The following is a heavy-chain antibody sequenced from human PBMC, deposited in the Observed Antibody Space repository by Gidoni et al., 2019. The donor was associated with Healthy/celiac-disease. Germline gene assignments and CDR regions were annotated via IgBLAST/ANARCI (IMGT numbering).Heavy chain of an antibody. D-gene: IGHD3-10*01. J-gene: IGHJ5*02. V-gene: IGHV3-43*02. CDR2: ISGDGGST. CDR3: AKDDNGGYYYGSGSYYRWFDP. CDR1: GFTFDDYA. Sequence: EVQLVESGGGVVQPGGSLRLSCAASGFTFDDYAMHWVRQAPGKGLEWVSLISGDGGSTYYADSVKGRFTISRDNSKNSLYLQMNSLRTEDTALYYCAKDDNGGYYYGSGSYYRWFDPWGQGTLVTVSS.